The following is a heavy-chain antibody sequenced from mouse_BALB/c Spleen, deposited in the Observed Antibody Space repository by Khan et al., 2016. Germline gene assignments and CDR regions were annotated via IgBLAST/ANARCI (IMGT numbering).Heavy chain of an antibody. V-gene: IGHV7-3*02. CDR2: IRNKANGYTT. D-gene: IGHD2-2*01. CDR1: GFTFTDYY. Sequence: EVELVESGGGLVQPGGSLRLSCATSGFTFTDYYMSWVRQPPGKALEWLGFIRNKANGYTTEYSASGKGWLTISRDNSQSILYLQMNTLRAEDSATYYCARDMEGYDDAMDYWGQGTSVTVSS. CDR3: ARDMEGYDDAMDY. J-gene: IGHJ4*01.